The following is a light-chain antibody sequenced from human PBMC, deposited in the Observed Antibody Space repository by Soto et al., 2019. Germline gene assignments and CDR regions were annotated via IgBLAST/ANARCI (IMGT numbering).Light chain of an antibody. Sequence: QSALTQPRSVSGSXXXSXTXSCTGTSSDVGGYNYVSWYQQHPGKAPKLMIYDVSKRPSGVPDRFSGSKSGNTASLTISGLQAEDEADYYCCSYAGSYTVFGGGTKLTVL. CDR2: DVS. CDR1: SSDVGGYNY. V-gene: IGLV2-11*01. J-gene: IGLJ3*02. CDR3: CSYAGSYTV.